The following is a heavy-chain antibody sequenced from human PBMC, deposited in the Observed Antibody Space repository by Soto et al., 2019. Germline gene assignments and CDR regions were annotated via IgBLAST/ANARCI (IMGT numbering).Heavy chain of an antibody. V-gene: IGHV3-23*01. CDR2: ISGGGGST. D-gene: IGHD6-19*01. CDR1: GFAFGSYA. Sequence: GGSLRLSCAASGFAFGSYAMSWVRQSPGKGLEWVSGISGGGGSTYYADSVLGRFTISRDNSKDTLYLQMNSLRAEDTAVYYCAKDTQWLALSVFDYWGQGTLVTVSS. J-gene: IGHJ4*02. CDR3: AKDTQWLALSVFDY.